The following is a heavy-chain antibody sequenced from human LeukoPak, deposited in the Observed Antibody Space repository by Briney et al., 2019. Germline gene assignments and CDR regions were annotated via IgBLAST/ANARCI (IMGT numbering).Heavy chain of an antibody. CDR1: GFTFSSYW. CDR3: ARDGGDGYNRDDFDY. J-gene: IGHJ4*02. CDR2: INSDGSST. D-gene: IGHD5-24*01. V-gene: IGHV3-74*03. Sequence: LPGGSLRLSCAASGFTFSSYWMHWVRHAPGKGLVGVSRINSDGSSTMYLDSVKGRFTVSRDNARNTLYLQINSLRVEDTAVYYCARDGGDGYNRDDFDYWGQGTLVTVSS.